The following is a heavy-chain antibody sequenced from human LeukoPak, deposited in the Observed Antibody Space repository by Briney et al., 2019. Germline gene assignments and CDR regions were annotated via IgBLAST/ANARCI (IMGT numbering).Heavy chain of an antibody. CDR2: INTDGSST. V-gene: IGHV3-74*01. CDR3: ARGRFNYDSTGYSSFYY. J-gene: IGHJ4*02. CDR1: GFTFSNYW. Sequence: GGSLRLSCAASGFTFSNYWMHWVRQAPGKGLVWVSRINTDGSSTNYADSVKGRFTISRDNAKNTVYLQMNSLRAEDTAVYYCARGRFNYDSTGYSSFYYWGQGTLVTVSS. D-gene: IGHD3-22*01.